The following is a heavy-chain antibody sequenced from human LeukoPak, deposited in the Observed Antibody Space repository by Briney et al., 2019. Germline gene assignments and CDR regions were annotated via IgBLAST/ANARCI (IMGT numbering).Heavy chain of an antibody. Sequence: ASVKVSCKASGGTFSSYAISWVRQAPGQGLEWMGGIIPIFGTANYAQKFQGRVTITTDESTSTAYMELSSLRSEDTAVYYCARCSSGCYYGFDYWGQGTLVTVSS. D-gene: IGHD3-22*01. J-gene: IGHJ4*02. V-gene: IGHV1-69*05. CDR3: ARCSSGCYYGFDY. CDR2: IIPIFGTA. CDR1: GGTFSSYA.